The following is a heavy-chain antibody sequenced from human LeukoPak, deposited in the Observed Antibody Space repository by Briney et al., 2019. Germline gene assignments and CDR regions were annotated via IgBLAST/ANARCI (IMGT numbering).Heavy chain of an antibody. J-gene: IGHJ5*02. V-gene: IGHV4-39*07. CDR2: LYYSAGST. Sequence: SETPSLTCTVSGGSISSSSHYWGWIRQPPGKGLEWIGSLYYSAGSTYYNPSLKSRVTISVDTSKNQFSLKLSSVTAADTAVYYCARGGSSWYVKYNWFDPWGQGTLVTVSS. D-gene: IGHD6-13*01. CDR1: GGSISSSSHY. CDR3: ARGGSSWYVKYNWFDP.